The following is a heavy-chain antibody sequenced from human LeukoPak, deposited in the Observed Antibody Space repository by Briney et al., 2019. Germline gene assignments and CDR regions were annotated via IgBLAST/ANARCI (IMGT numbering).Heavy chain of an antibody. D-gene: IGHD3-10*01. Sequence: SETLSLTCTVYGESLSNYYWSWIRQPPGKGLEWIGEINHYGSTNYNPSLKSRITISVDTSKNQFSLKLSSVTAADTAVYYCARLPDYYSRHGAPGWGQGTLVTVSS. CDR3: ARLPDYYSRHGAPG. J-gene: IGHJ4*02. CDR2: INHYGST. CDR1: GESLSNYY. V-gene: IGHV4-34*01.